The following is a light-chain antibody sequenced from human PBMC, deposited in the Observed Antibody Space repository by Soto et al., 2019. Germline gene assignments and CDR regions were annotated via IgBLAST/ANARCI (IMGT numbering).Light chain of an antibody. CDR3: QHYSSSPWT. V-gene: IGKV3-20*01. Sequence: DIVLTQSPGTLSLSPGERATLSCRASQSVGSYLAWYQQKPGQAPRLLIYTTSNRATDIPDRFSGSGSGTDFTLTISRLEPEDFAVYYCQHYSSSPWTFGQGTKVGVK. CDR1: QSVGSY. J-gene: IGKJ1*01. CDR2: TTS.